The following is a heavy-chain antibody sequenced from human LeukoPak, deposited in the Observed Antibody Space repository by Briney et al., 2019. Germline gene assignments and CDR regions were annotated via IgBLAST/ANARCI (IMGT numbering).Heavy chain of an antibody. D-gene: IGHD1-26*01. CDR2: ISSSSSTI. CDR1: GFTFGDYA. Sequence: GGSLRLSCTASGFTFGDYAMSWVRQAPGKGLEWVSYISSSSSTIYYADSVKGRFTISRDNAKNSLYLQMNSPRPEDTAVYYSARDRWSGSYSDYWGQGTLVTVSS. J-gene: IGHJ4*02. V-gene: IGHV3-48*04. CDR3: ARDRWSGSYSDY.